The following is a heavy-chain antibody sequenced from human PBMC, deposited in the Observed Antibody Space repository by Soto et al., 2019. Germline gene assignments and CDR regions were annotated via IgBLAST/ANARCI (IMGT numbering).Heavy chain of an antibody. Sequence: QVQLVESGGGVVQPGTSLRLSCVGSGFTFRSYVIHWVRQAPGKGLEWVALTSYDGSNNLYGDSVKGRFTISRHNARNTVELQMDSLTVEDTALYSCARWGTTGGLDVWGQGTLVYVSS. CDR3: ARWGTTGGLDV. CDR1: GFTFRSYV. V-gene: IGHV3-33*05. J-gene: IGHJ4*02. CDR2: TSYDGSNN. D-gene: IGHD3-16*01.